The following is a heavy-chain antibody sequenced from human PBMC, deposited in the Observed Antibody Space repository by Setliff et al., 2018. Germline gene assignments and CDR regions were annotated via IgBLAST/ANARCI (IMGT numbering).Heavy chain of an antibody. CDR3: ARDVFPYHYEGAFDI. J-gene: IGHJ3*02. Sequence: ASVKVSCKASGYTFTSHYMLWVRQAPGLGLEWMGTINPSSGRTSYAQKFQGRVTMTRVTSTSTVYMDMSSLSSEDTAVYYCARDVFPYHYEGAFDIWGQGTMVTVSS. CDR1: GYTFTSHY. CDR2: INPSSGRT. D-gene: IGHD3-22*01. V-gene: IGHV1-46*01.